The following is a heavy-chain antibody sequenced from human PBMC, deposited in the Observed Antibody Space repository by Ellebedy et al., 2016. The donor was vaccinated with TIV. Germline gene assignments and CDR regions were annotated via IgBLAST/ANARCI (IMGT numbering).Heavy chain of an antibody. CDR3: VKVPAMVVIATYFDY. J-gene: IGHJ4*02. V-gene: IGHV3-64D*06. D-gene: IGHD2-21*01. CDR1: GFTFSSYA. Sequence: GGSLRLXCSASGFTFSSYAMHWVRQAPGKGLEYVSAISSNGGSTYYADSVKGRFTISRDNSKNTLYLQMSSLRAEDTAVYYCVKVPAMVVIATYFDYWGQGTLVAVSS. CDR2: ISSNGGST.